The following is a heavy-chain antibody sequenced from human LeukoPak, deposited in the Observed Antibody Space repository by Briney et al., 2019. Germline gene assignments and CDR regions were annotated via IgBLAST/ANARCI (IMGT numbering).Heavy chain of an antibody. CDR2: IHSGGTT. Sequence: GGSLRLSCAASGFSVSSYYMSWVRQAPGKGLEWVSVIHSGGTTYYVDSVKGRFIISRDNSKNTLFLQMNSLRVEDTAVYYCARYEYQLLGAFDIWGQGTMATVSS. CDR1: GFSVSSYY. CDR3: ARYEYQLLGAFDI. D-gene: IGHD2-2*01. J-gene: IGHJ3*02. V-gene: IGHV3-66*01.